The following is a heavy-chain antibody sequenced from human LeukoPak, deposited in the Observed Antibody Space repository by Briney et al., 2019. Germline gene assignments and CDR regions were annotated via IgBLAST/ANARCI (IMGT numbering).Heavy chain of an antibody. CDR1: GFTFSSYG. J-gene: IGHJ4*02. CDR2: ISYDGSNK. Sequence: GGSLRLSCAASGFTFSSYGMHWVRQAPGKGLEWVAAISYDGSNKYYADSVKGRFTISRDNSKNTLYLQMNSLRAEDTAVYSCAKDHSRSYDILTGYSPGYFDYWGQGTLVTVSP. V-gene: IGHV3-30*18. CDR3: AKDHSRSYDILTGYSPGYFDY. D-gene: IGHD3-9*01.